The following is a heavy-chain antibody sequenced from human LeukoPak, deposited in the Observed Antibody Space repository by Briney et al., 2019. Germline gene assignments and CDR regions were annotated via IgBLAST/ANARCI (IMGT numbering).Heavy chain of an antibody. Sequence: GGSLRLSCAASEFTVSTNYMTWVRQAPGKGLEWVSVIYKGGGTNYADSVKGRFTISRDNSKNTLYLQMNSLRAEDTAVYYCARDPNIAVAGPGAFDIWGQGTMVTVSS. J-gene: IGHJ3*02. D-gene: IGHD6-19*01. CDR2: IYKGGGT. CDR1: EFTVSTNY. CDR3: ARDPNIAVAGPGAFDI. V-gene: IGHV3-66*01.